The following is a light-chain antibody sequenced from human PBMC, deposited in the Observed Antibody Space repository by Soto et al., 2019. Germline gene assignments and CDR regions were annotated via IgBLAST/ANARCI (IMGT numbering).Light chain of an antibody. CDR2: KTS. CDR3: QHWNDYSWT. Sequence: DIHMTQSPSTLSASVGDRVTITCRASQSISIWLAWYQQKPGKAPNLLIYKTSSLETGVPSRFSGSGSGTDFTLTISSVQPDDFATYYCQHWNDYSWTFGQGTKVEVK. J-gene: IGKJ1*01. V-gene: IGKV1-5*03. CDR1: QSISIW.